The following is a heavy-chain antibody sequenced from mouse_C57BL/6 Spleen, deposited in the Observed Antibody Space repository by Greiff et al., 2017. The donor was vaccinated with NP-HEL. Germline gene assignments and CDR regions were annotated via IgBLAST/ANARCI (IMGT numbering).Heavy chain of an antibody. D-gene: IGHD2-1*01. J-gene: IGHJ2*01. V-gene: IGHV1-22*01. CDR3: AREGGYGNYYFDY. CDR2: INPNNGGT. Sequence: VQLQQSGPELVKPGASVKMSCKASGYTFTDYNMHWVKQSHGKSLEWIGYINPNNGGTSYNQKFKGKATLTVNKSSSTAYLELRSLTSEDSAVYYCAREGGYGNYYFDYWGQGTTLTVSS. CDR1: GYTFTDYN.